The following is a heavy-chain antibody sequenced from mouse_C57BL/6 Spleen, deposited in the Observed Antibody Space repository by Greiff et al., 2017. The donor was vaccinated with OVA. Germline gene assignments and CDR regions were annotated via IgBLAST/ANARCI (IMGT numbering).Heavy chain of an antibody. D-gene: IGHD1-1*01. CDR1: GFTFSDYG. J-gene: IGHJ2*01. CDR2: ISSGSSTI. Sequence: EVHLVESGGGLVKPGGSLKLSCAASGFTFSDYGMHWVRQAPEKGLEWVAYISSGSSTIYYADTVKGRFTIPRDNAKNTLFLQMTSLGSEDTALYYCARTAVVPFDYWGQGTTRTVSS. V-gene: IGHV5-17*01. CDR3: ARTAVVPFDY.